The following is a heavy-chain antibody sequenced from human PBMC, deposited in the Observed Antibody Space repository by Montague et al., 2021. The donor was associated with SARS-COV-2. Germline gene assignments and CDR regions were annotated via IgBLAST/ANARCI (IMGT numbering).Heavy chain of an antibody. CDR3: AGLGVVPSPRTFDP. J-gene: IGHJ5*02. CDR2: TYHSGST. Sequence: SETLSLTCEVSGASISSNNWWIWVRQSPGKGLEWIGETYHSGSTNYNPSLRGRVTISVDKSKNQFSLKVNSVSAADTAVYSCAGLGVVPSPRTFDPWGQGTLVTVSS. CDR1: GASISSNNW. V-gene: IGHV4-4*02. D-gene: IGHD3-10*01.